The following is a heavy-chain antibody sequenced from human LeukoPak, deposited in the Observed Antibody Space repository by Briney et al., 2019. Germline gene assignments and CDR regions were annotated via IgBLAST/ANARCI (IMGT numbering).Heavy chain of an antibody. CDR3: ARSRWLDAFDY. CDR2: ISDSGGRT. V-gene: IGHV3-21*05. Sequence: GGSLRLSCAASGFTFSRYWMSWVRQAPGRGLEWVSGISDSGGRTYYADSVKGRFTISRDNAKNSLYLQMNSLRADDTAVYYCARSRWLDAFDYWGQGTLVTVSS. J-gene: IGHJ4*02. CDR1: GFTFSRYW. D-gene: IGHD6-19*01.